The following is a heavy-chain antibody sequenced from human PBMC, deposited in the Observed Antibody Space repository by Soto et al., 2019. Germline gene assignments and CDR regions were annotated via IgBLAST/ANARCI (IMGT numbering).Heavy chain of an antibody. J-gene: IGHJ6*03. V-gene: IGHV3-23*01. CDR1: GFTFSSYA. CDR2: ISGSGGST. D-gene: IGHD2-2*01. CDR3: AKAPEDIGVGPAATYYYYYYMDV. Sequence: EVQLLESGGGLVQPGGSLRLSCAASGFTFSSYAMSWVRQAPGKGLEWVSAISGSGGSTYYADSVKGRFTISRDNSKNTLYLQMNSLRAEEPAVYYCAKAPEDIGVGPAATYYYYYYMDVWGKGTTVTVSS.